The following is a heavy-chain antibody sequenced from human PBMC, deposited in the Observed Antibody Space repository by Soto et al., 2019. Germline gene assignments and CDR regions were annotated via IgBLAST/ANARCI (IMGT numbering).Heavy chain of an antibody. CDR3: GRVSDCGDVVDP. CDR2: IKEDGSDK. Sequence: EVYLVESGGGLVQPGGSLRLSCEASGFMFSDYWMNWVRQAPGKGLQWVANIKEDGSDKSYVDSVKGGFTISRDNAKKSLYLQMNSLRVEDTAVYYGGRVSDCGDVVDPWGQGTLVIVSS. D-gene: IGHD4-17*01. V-gene: IGHV3-7*01. CDR1: GFMFSDYW. J-gene: IGHJ5*02.